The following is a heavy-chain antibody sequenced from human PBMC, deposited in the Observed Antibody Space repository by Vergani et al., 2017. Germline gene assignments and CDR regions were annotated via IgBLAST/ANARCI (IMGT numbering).Heavy chain of an antibody. Sequence: QVQLVQSGAEVKKPGASVKVSCKASGYTFTSYGISWVRQAPGQGLEWMGWMNPNSGNTGYAQKFQGRVTMTRNTSISTAYMELSSLRSEDTAVYYCARGHDSGVAVDYWGQGTLVTVSS. CDR2: MNPNSGNT. CDR3: ARGHDSGVAVDY. V-gene: IGHV1-8*02. CDR1: GYTFTSYG. D-gene: IGHD6-19*01. J-gene: IGHJ4*02.